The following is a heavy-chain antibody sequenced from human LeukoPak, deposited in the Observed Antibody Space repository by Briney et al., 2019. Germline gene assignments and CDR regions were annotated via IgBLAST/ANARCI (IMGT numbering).Heavy chain of an antibody. V-gene: IGHV4-30-4*01. CDR3: ARAYYDFWSGYGNWFDP. J-gene: IGHJ5*02. CDR1: GGSISSGDYY. CDR2: IYYSGST. D-gene: IGHD3-3*01. Sequence: SETLSLTCTVSGGSISSGDYYWSWIRQPPGKGLEWIGYIYYSGSTYYNPSLKSRVTISVDRSKNQFSLKLSSVTAADTAVYYCARAYYDFWSGYGNWFDPWGQGTLVTVSS.